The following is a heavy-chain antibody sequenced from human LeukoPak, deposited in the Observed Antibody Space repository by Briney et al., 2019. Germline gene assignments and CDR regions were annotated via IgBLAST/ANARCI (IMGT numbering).Heavy chain of an antibody. Sequence: SVKVSCKASGGTFSSYTISWVRQAPGQGLEWMGGIIPIFGRTNYAQKFQGRLTITADESTTTAYMELSRLRSDDTAVYYCARGSYDFWSGYYVFDYWGQGTLVTVSS. CDR1: GGTFSSYT. CDR2: IIPIFGRT. CDR3: ARGSYDFWSGYYVFDY. D-gene: IGHD3-3*01. V-gene: IGHV1-69*13. J-gene: IGHJ4*02.